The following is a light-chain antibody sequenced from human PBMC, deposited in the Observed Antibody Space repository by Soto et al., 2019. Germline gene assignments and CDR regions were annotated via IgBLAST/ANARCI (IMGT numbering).Light chain of an antibody. J-gene: IGKJ1*01. CDR1: QTISSW. CDR2: KAS. Sequence: DSQMTQSPSTLCGSVGDRVTITWRASQTISSWLDWYQQKPGKAPKLLMYKASTLKSGVPSRFSGSGSGTESTLPISSMKHDDVETDHCQHYNSYSEAFGQGTKV. V-gene: IGKV1-5*03. CDR3: QHYNSYSEA.